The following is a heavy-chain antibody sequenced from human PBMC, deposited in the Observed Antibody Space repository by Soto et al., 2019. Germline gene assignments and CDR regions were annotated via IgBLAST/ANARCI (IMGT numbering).Heavy chain of an antibody. J-gene: IGHJ2*01. CDR1: GFTFSSYA. CDR2: ISYDGSNK. V-gene: IGHV3-30-3*01. CDR3: ARGGSGSYPPYGDWYFDL. D-gene: IGHD1-26*01. Sequence: GGSLRLSCAASGFTFSSYAMHWVRQAPGKGLEWVAVISYDGSNKYYADSVKGRFTISRDNSKNTLYLQMNSLRAEDTAVYYCARGGSGSYPPYGDWYFDLWGRGTLVTVSS.